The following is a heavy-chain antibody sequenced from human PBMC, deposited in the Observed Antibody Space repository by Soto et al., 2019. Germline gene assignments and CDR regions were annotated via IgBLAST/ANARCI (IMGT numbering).Heavy chain of an antibody. CDR2: IYPGDSDT. CDR3: ARPLVLDYYYYGMDV. D-gene: IGHD6-6*01. CDR1: GYSFTSYW. Sequence: PGDALNLSCKGSGYSFTSYWIGWVRQMPGKGLEWMGIIYPGDSDTRYSPSFQGQVTISADKSISTAYLQWSSLKASDTAMYYCARPLVLDYYYYGMDVWGQGTTVTVSS. V-gene: IGHV5-51*01. J-gene: IGHJ6*02.